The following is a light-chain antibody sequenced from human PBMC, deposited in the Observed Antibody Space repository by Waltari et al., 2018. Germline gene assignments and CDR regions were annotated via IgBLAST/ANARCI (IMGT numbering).Light chain of an antibody. J-gene: IGLJ3*02. CDR3: QSFDTRLTGWV. Sequence: QSLLTQPPSVSGAPGQRVTISCTGSRSNIGATYDVHWYQHLPGTAPKLLISRSTNRPPVVPDRFSGSKSGTSASLSITGLQIEDEANYYCQSFDTRLTGWVFGGGTKLTVL. CDR2: RST. CDR1: RSNIGATYD. V-gene: IGLV1-40*01.